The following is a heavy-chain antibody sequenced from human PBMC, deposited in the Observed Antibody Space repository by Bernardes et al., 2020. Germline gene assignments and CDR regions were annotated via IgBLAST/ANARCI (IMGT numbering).Heavy chain of an antibody. J-gene: IGHJ4*02. CDR2: INHSGST. Sequence: SETLSLTCAVYGGSFSGYYWSWIRQPPGKGLEWIGEINHSGSTNYNPSLKSRVTISVDTSKNQFSLKLSSVTAADTAVYYCARGVAVWGYFDYWGQGTLVTVSS. V-gene: IGHV4-34*01. CDR3: ARGVAVWGYFDY. CDR1: GGSFSGYY. D-gene: IGHD3-16*01.